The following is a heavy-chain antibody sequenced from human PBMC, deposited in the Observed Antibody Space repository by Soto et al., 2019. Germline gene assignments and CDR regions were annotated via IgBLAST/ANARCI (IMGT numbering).Heavy chain of an antibody. CDR1: GYSFTSYW. V-gene: IGHV5-51*01. Sequence: GESLKISCKGSGYSFTSYWIGWVRQMPGKXLEWMGIIYPGDSDTRYSPSFQGQVTISADKSISTAYLQWSSLKASDTAMYYCARHANPGIAVAGTWDYYYGMDVWGQGTTVTVSS. CDR3: ARHANPGIAVAGTWDYYYGMDV. J-gene: IGHJ6*02. CDR2: IYPGDSDT. D-gene: IGHD6-19*01.